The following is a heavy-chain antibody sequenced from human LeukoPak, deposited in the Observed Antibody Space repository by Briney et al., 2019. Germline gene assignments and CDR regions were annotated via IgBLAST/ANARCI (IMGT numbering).Heavy chain of an antibody. Sequence: SETLSLTCTVSGGSISSYYWSWIRQSAGKGLEWIGRIYTSGSTNYNPSLKSRVTISVDKSKNQFSLKLSSVTAADTAVYYCARGPYYDFWSGDPARNWFDPWGQGTLVTVSS. CDR1: GGSISSYY. V-gene: IGHV4-4*07. J-gene: IGHJ5*02. CDR2: IYTSGST. CDR3: ARGPYYDFWSGDPARNWFDP. D-gene: IGHD3-3*01.